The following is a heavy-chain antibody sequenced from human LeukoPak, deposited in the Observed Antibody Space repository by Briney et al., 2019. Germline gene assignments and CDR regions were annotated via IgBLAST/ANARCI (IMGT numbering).Heavy chain of an antibody. J-gene: IGHJ4*02. D-gene: IGHD6-19*01. Sequence: GASVTVPCKASGGTFSSYAISWVRQAPGQGLEWMGGIIPIFGTANYAQKFQGRVTITADESTSTAYMELSSLRSEDTAVYYCARGAIAVAGTGFFDYWGQGTLVTVSS. CDR2: IIPIFGTA. V-gene: IGHV1-69*13. CDR1: GGTFSSYA. CDR3: ARGAIAVAGTGFFDY.